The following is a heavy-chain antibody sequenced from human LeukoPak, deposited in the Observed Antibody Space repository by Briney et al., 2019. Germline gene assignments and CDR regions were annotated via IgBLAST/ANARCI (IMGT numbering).Heavy chain of an antibody. CDR2: ISGSGGST. D-gene: IGHD3-3*01. CDR1: GFTFSDYY. CDR3: AKVYGQEWSLGAFDI. V-gene: IGHV3-23*01. Sequence: GGSLRLSCAASGFTFSDYYMSWVRQAPGKGLEWVSAISGSGGSTYYADSVKGRFTISRDNSKNTLYLQMNSLRAEDTAVYYCAKVYGQEWSLGAFDIWGQGTMVTVSS. J-gene: IGHJ3*02.